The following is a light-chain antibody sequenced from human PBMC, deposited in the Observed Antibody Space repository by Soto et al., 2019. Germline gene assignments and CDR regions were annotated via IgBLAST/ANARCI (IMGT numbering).Light chain of an antibody. Sequence: EIVLTQSPGTLSLSPGERVTLSCRASQSIRSNYVAWYQQKPGQGPRLLIYGASSRATGIPDRFSGSGSGTDFTLIISRLEPEDFAMYYCQQYGSSPRTFGQGTKVEIK. J-gene: IGKJ1*01. CDR3: QQYGSSPRT. V-gene: IGKV3-20*01. CDR1: QSIRSNY. CDR2: GAS.